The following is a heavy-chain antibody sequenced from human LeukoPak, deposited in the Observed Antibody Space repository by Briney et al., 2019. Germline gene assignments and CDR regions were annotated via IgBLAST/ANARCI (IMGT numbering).Heavy chain of an antibody. Sequence: SGGSLRLSCAASGFTFSNYGMRWVRQAPGKGLEWVAVISYDGSDKYYADSVKGRFTISRDNSKNTLSLQMNGLRAEDTAVYYCAKDRGAAAGTSRYGMDVWGQGTTVTVSS. D-gene: IGHD6-13*01. J-gene: IGHJ6*02. CDR3: AKDRGAAAGTSRYGMDV. V-gene: IGHV3-30*18. CDR1: GFTFSNYG. CDR2: ISYDGSDK.